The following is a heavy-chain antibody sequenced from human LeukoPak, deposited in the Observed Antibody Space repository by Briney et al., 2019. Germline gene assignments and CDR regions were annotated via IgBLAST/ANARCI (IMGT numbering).Heavy chain of an antibody. V-gene: IGHV5-51*01. CDR2: IYPGDSDT. Sequence: GESLKISCKGSGYSFASYWIGWARQMPGKGLEWMGIIYPGDSDTRYSPSFQGQVTISADKSISTAYLQWSSLKASDTAMYYCARHTLTNYYGSVPDYWGQGTLVTVSS. CDR3: ARHTLTNYYGSVPDY. D-gene: IGHD3-10*01. CDR1: GYSFASYW. J-gene: IGHJ4*02.